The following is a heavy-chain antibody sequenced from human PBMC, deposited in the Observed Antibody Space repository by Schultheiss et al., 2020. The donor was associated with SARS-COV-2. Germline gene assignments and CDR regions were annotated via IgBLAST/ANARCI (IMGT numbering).Heavy chain of an antibody. V-gene: IGHV4-4*07. CDR1: GDAIKSYY. D-gene: IGHD3-16*01. Sequence: SETLSLTCTVSGDAIKSYYWSWIRQPAGKGLEWIGRIYTSGSTNYNPSLKSRVTMSVDTSKNQFSLKLSSVTAADTAVYYCARRGALPYYYYGMDVWGQGTTVTVSS. CDR3: ARRGALPYYYYGMDV. CDR2: IYTSGST. J-gene: IGHJ6*02.